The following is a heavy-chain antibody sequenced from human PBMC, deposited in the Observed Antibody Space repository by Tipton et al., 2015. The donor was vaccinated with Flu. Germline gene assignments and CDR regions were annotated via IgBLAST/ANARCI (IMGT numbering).Heavy chain of an antibody. J-gene: IGHJ4*02. CDR2: IYYSGST. Sequence: GSLRLSCTVSGGSISSYYWSWIRQPPGKGLEWIGYIYYSGSTNYNPSLKSRVTISVDTSKNQFSLKLSSVTAADTALYYCATSDSGSYYYNYWGQGTLVTVSS. V-gene: IGHV4-59*08. D-gene: IGHD1-26*01. CDR3: ATSDSGSYYYNY. CDR1: GGSISSYY.